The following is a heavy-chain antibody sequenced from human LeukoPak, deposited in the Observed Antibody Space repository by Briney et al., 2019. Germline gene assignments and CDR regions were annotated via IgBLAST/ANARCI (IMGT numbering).Heavy chain of an antibody. V-gene: IGHV4-38-2*02. Sequence: SETLSLTCAVSGYSISSGYYWGWIRQPPGKGLEWIGSIYHSGSTYYNPSLKSRVTISVDTSKNQFSLKLSSVTAADTAVYYCAREVDTAMVTRFDYWGQGTLVTVSS. D-gene: IGHD5-18*01. J-gene: IGHJ4*02. CDR1: GYSISSGYY. CDR3: AREVDTAMVTRFDY. CDR2: IYHSGST.